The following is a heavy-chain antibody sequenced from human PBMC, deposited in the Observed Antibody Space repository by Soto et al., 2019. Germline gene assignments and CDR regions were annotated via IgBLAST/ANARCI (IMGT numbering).Heavy chain of an antibody. V-gene: IGHV6-1*01. CDR2: TYYRSKWYY. D-gene: IGHD1-26*01. Sequence: PSQTLSLTSAITGDSLSSNNSGWSWVRQSPSRVLEWLGRTYYRSKWYYEYAVSVRGRITINPDTSKNQYSLQLNSVTPEDTAVYFCARGEKYSGRSLHYWGQATTVTV. J-gene: IGHJ4*01. CDR3: ARGEKYSGRSLHY. CDR1: GDSLSSNNSG.